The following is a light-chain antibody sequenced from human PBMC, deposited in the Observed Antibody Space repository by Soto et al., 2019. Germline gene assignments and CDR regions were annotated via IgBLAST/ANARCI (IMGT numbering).Light chain of an antibody. V-gene: IGLV2-14*01. Sequence: QSVLTQPASVSGSPGQSITISCTGTSSDVGTYDYLSWYQQYPGKAPKLIIYEVADRPSGVSNRFSGSKSGNTASLTISGLQAEDEADYYCSLYTGSSTLYVFGPGIKVTVL. J-gene: IGLJ1*01. CDR1: SSDVGTYDY. CDR3: SLYTGSSTLYV. CDR2: EVA.